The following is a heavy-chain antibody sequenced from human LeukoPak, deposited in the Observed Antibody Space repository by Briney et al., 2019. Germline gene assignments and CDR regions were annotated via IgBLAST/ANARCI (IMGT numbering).Heavy chain of an antibody. CDR3: AREKISSGTDDAFDI. J-gene: IGHJ3*02. CDR2: IIPIFDTA. CDR1: GDTPSRSA. D-gene: IGHD3-10*01. Sequence: ASVKVSRKASGDTPSRSATSWVPPAPGQGLECMGEIIPIFDTANHAQKFRGRGTVTADESTSTAYMELSSLRAGDTAVCYCAREKISSGTDDAFDIWGQGTMVTVSS. V-gene: IGHV1-69*01.